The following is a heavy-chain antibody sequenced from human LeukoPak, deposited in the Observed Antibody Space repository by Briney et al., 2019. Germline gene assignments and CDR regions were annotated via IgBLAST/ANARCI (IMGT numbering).Heavy chain of an antibody. Sequence: GASVTVSCKASGYTFTSYDINWVRQATGQGLEWMGWMNPNSGNTGYAQKFQGRVTMTRDTSISTAYMELSSLRSEDTAVYYCVARFRDDDYWGQGTLVTVSS. CDR3: VARFRDDDY. CDR2: MNPNSGNT. J-gene: IGHJ4*02. V-gene: IGHV1-8*01. CDR1: GYTFTSYD. D-gene: IGHD2-21*01.